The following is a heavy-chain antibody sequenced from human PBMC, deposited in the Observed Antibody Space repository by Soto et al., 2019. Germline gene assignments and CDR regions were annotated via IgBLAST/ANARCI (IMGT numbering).Heavy chain of an antibody. J-gene: IGHJ4*02. Sequence: AASVKVSCKASGYTFTSYGISWVRQAPGQGLEWMGWISAYNGNTNYAQKLQGRVTMTTDTSTSTAYMELRSLRSDDTAVYYCARGGHYDFWSGPEFDYWGQGTLVTVSS. D-gene: IGHD3-3*01. CDR1: GYTFTSYG. V-gene: IGHV1-18*04. CDR3: ARGGHYDFWSGPEFDY. CDR2: ISAYNGNT.